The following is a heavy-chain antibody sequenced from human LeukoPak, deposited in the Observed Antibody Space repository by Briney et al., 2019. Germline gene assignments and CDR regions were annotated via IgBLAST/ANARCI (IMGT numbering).Heavy chain of an antibody. CDR3: ARETGHYDSSGYPNGWFDP. J-gene: IGHJ5*02. CDR1: GFTFISYA. V-gene: IGHV3-23*01. CDR2: ISCRGGST. Sequence: GGSLRLSCAASGFTFISYAMSWVRQAPGKGLEGVSAISCRGGSTYYADSVKGRFTISRDNSKNTLYLQMNSLRAEDTAVYYCARETGHYDSSGYPNGWFDPWGEGTLVTVSS. D-gene: IGHD3-22*01.